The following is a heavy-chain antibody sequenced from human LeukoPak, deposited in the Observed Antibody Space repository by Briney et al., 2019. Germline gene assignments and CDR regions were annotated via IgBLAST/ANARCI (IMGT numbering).Heavy chain of an antibody. CDR2: ISGSGGST. CDR1: GFTFSSYG. CDR3: AKDPDRPFYDILTGYPTFPDY. J-gene: IGHJ4*02. Sequence: GGSLRLSCAASGFTFSSYGMSWVRQAPGKGLEWVSRISGSGGSTYYADPVKGRFTISRGKSKNTLYLQMNSLRAEDTAVYYCAKDPDRPFYDILTGYPTFPDYWGQGTLVTVSS. D-gene: IGHD3-9*01. V-gene: IGHV3-23*01.